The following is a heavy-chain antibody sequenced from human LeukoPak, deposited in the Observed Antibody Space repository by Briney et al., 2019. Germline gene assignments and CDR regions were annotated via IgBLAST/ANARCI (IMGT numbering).Heavy chain of an antibody. CDR2: ISGSGGST. CDR3: AKPFGYGGPQKGAFDI. Sequence: GGSLRLSCAASGFTFSSYAMSWVRQAPGKGLEWVSAISGSGGSTYYADSVKGRFTISRDNSKNTLYLQMNSLRAEGTAVYYCAKPFGYGGPQKGAFDIWGQGTMVTVSS. V-gene: IGHV3-23*01. D-gene: IGHD4/OR15-4a*01. J-gene: IGHJ3*02. CDR1: GFTFSSYA.